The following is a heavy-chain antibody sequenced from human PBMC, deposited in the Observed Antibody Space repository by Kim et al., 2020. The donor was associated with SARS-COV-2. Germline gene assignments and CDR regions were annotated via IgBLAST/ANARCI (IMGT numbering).Heavy chain of an antibody. D-gene: IGHD3-10*01. V-gene: IGHV1-69*13. CDR2: ISPIFGTP. CDR3: ARVREDGSGSYYFDD. J-gene: IGHJ4*02. Sequence: SVKVSCKASGGTFSTYVISWVRQAPGQGLEWMGGISPIFGTPTYAQLFQGRVMITADESRSAVYMDLRSLKSEDTAVYYCARVREDGSGSYYFDDWGQGTPVIVSS. CDR1: GGTFSTYV.